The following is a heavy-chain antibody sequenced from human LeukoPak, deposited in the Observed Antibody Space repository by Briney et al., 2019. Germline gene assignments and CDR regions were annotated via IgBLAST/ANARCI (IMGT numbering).Heavy chain of an antibody. J-gene: IGHJ4*02. CDR2: INHSGST. Sequence: SSETLSLTCAVYGASFSGYYWSWVRQPPGKGLEWVGEINHSGSTNYNPSLKSRVTISVDTSKNQFSLKLSSVTAADTAVYYCARGLSIAARDYFWGQGTLVTVSS. V-gene: IGHV4-34*01. CDR1: GASFSGYY. D-gene: IGHD6-6*01. CDR3: ARGLSIAARDYF.